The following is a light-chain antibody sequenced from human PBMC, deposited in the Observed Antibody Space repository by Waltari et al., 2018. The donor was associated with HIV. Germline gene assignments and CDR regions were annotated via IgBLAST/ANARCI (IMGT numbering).Light chain of an antibody. CDR2: GVT. J-gene: IGLJ2*01. CDR1: NSNIGFFNL. CDR3: NSYASDDTVV. Sequence: QSALTQPDSVSGSPGQSLTIPCTGTNSNIGFFNLVSWYRQYPGKAPQLIIYGVTSRPSGISSRFSGSKSGNTASLTISGLQVDDEADYYCNSYASDDTVVFGGGTKLTVL. V-gene: IGLV2-14*01.